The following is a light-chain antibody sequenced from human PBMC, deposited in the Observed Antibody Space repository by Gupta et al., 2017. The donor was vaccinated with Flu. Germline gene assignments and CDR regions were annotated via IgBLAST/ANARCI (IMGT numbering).Light chain of an antibody. J-gene: IGKJ1*01. Sequence: DIRMTQSPSTLSASMGDTVTISCRASQSIDHWLAWYQQKPGKAPKLLIYKASSLENGVPSRFSGSGSGTKFTLTINGLQSDDLATYFCQQDYSYRTFGQGTKVEIK. CDR1: QSIDHW. CDR3: QQDYSYRT. CDR2: KAS. V-gene: IGKV1-5*03.